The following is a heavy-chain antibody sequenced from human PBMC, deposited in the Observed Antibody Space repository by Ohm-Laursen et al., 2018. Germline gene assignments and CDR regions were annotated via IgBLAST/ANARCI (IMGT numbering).Heavy chain of an antibody. V-gene: IGHV4-38-2*02. CDR1: GYSISSGYY. J-gene: IGHJ4*02. D-gene: IGHD4-17*01. Sequence: GTLSLTCIVSGYSISSGYYWGWIRQPPGKGLEWIGSIYHSGSTYYNPSLKSRVTISVDTSKNQFSLKLSSVTAADTAVYYCARVPVYGDPRFDYWGQGTLVTVSS. CDR3: ARVPVYGDPRFDY. CDR2: IYHSGST.